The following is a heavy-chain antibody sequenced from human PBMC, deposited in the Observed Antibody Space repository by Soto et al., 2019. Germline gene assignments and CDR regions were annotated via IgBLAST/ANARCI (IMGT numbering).Heavy chain of an antibody. V-gene: IGHV4-59*01. J-gene: IGHJ5*02. CDR2: IYYSGST. D-gene: IGHD2-2*01. Sequence: SETLSLTCTVSGGSISSYYWSWIRQPPGKGLEWIGYIYYSGSTNYNPSLKSRVTISVDTSKNQFSLKLSSVTAADTAVYYCARTRAYCSSTSCYFPFDPWGQGTLV. CDR1: GGSISSYY. CDR3: ARTRAYCSSTSCYFPFDP.